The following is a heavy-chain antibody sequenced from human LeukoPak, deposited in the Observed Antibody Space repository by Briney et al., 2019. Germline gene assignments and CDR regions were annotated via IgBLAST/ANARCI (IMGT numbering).Heavy chain of an antibody. CDR2: ISAYNGNT. CDR3: ARDERATYYYDSSGYYYPGDAFDI. V-gene: IGHV1-18*01. CDR1: GYTFTSYG. Sequence: ASVKVSCKASGYTFTSYGISWVRQAPGQGLEWMGWISAYNGNTNYAQKLQGRVTMTTDTSTSTAYMELRSLRSDDTAVYYCARDERATYYYDSSGYYYPGDAFDIWGQGTMVTVSS. D-gene: IGHD3-22*01. J-gene: IGHJ3*02.